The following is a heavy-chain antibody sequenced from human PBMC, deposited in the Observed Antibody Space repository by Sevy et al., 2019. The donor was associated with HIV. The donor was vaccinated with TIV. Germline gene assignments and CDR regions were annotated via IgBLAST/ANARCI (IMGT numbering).Heavy chain of an antibody. CDR3: GRWGTSSGIDY. V-gene: IGHV3-33*01. CDR1: GFYFG. J-gene: IGHJ4*02. Sequence: GGSLRLSCTASGFYFGIHWVRQAPGKGLEWVALIWYDGINKDYADSVKGRFTISRDNSKNTVFLQMNSLRAEDTGMYYCGRWGTSSGIDYWGQGTLVTVSS. CDR2: IWYDGINK. D-gene: IGHD3-22*01.